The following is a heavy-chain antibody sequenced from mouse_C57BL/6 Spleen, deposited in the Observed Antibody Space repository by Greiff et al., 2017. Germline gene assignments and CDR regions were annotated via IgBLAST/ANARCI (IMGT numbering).Heavy chain of an antibody. CDR3: ARWDEGYYAIDY. CDR2: INPSTGGT. D-gene: IGHD4-1*01. Sequence: VQLQQSGPELVKPGASVKISCKASGYSFTGYYMNWVKQSPEKSLEWIGEINPSTGGTTYNQKFKAKAPLTVDKSSSTAYMQLKSLTSEDSAVXYCARWDEGYYAIDYWGQGTSVTVSS. J-gene: IGHJ4*01. V-gene: IGHV1-42*01. CDR1: GYSFTGYY.